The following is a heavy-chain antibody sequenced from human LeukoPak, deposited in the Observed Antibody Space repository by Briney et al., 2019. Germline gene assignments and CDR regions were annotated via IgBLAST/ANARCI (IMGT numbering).Heavy chain of an antibody. CDR2: ITSSGEAT. D-gene: IGHD3-22*01. J-gene: IGHJ5*01. V-gene: IGHV3-23*01. Sequence: GGSLRLSCDASGFTFSIYAMGWVCQGTGKGLEWVSSITSSGEATYYADSVKGRFTISRDNSRYTLFLQMNSLTAEDTAVYYCAKDRPNYYHSNGHYYRRDGDSWGQGTLVTVSS. CDR1: GFTFSIYA. CDR3: AKDRPNYYHSNGHYYRRDGDS.